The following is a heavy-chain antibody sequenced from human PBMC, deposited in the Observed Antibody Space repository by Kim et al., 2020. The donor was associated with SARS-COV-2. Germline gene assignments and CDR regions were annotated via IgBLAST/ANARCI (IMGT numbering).Heavy chain of an antibody. CDR3: ARGGYSYVFDY. Sequence: TNYHPSLKSRATISLDTSKNQFSLKVSSVTASDTAVYYCARGGYSYVFDYWGQGVLVTVSS. D-gene: IGHD5-18*01. CDR2: T. V-gene: IGHV4-34*01. J-gene: IGHJ4*02.